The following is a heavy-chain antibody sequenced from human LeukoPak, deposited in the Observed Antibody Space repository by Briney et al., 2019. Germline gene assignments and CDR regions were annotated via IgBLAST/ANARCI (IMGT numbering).Heavy chain of an antibody. CDR3: AGELSPSEAYDI. D-gene: IGHD5/OR15-5a*01. Sequence: GGSLRLSCVPPVYTFSRHRMHWVRQALGKGLVWFSGINLDGSTTIYADSVKGRLPISRETAKNTLYVQMESLRAEDTAVYYCAGELSPSEAYDIWGQGTLVAVSS. CDR1: VYTFSRHR. J-gene: IGHJ3*02. V-gene: IGHV3-74*01. CDR2: INLDGSTT.